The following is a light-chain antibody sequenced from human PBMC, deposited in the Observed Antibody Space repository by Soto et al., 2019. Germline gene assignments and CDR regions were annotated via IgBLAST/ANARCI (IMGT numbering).Light chain of an antibody. Sequence: SVLTQPPSASGSPGQSVTISCTGTSSDVGGYNYVSWYQQHPGKAPKLMVYDVSERPSGVPDRFSGSKSGNTASLTVSGLQAEDEADYYCSSYAGNNSPYVFGTGTKVTVL. CDR3: SSYAGNNSPYV. CDR2: DVS. CDR1: SSDVGGYNY. V-gene: IGLV2-8*01. J-gene: IGLJ1*01.